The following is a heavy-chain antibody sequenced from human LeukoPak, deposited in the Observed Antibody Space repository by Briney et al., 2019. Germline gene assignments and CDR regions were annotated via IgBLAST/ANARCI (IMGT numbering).Heavy chain of an antibody. V-gene: IGHV3-30*02. CDR3: AKDLRRDGYNSVGSDY. CDR2: IRYDGSNK. J-gene: IGHJ4*02. D-gene: IGHD5-24*01. Sequence: GGSLRLSCAASGFTFSSYGMHWVRRAPGKGLEWVAFIRYDGSNKYHADSVKGRFTISRDNSKNTLYLQVNSLRAEDTAVYYCAKDLRRDGYNSVGSDYWGQGTLVTVSS. CDR1: GFTFSSYG.